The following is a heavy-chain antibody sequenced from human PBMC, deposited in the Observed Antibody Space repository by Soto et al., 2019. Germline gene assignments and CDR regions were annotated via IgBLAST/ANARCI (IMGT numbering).Heavy chain of an antibody. CDR3: ARGRGSSWTSDY. Sequence: PSETLSLTCTVSGGSISSYYWIWIRQPPGKGLEWIGYIYYSGSTNYNPSLKSRVTISVDKSKNQFSLNMSSVIAADTAVYYCARGRGSSWTSDYWGQGTLVTVSS. CDR2: IYYSGST. J-gene: IGHJ4*02. CDR1: GGSISSYY. V-gene: IGHV4-59*01. D-gene: IGHD6-13*01.